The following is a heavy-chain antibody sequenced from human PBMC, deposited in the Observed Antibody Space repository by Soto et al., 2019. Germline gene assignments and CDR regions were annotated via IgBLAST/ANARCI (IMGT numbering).Heavy chain of an antibody. D-gene: IGHD6-6*01. J-gene: IGHJ4*02. CDR2: IRSKANSYAT. Sequence: LSLTCAASGFTFSGSAMHWVRQASGKGLEWVGRIRSKANSYATAYAASVKGRFTISRDDSKNTAYLQMNSLKTEDTAVYYCTTEYSSSLYYFDYWGQGTLVTVSS. V-gene: IGHV3-73*01. CDR1: GFTFSGSA. CDR3: TTEYSSSLYYFDY.